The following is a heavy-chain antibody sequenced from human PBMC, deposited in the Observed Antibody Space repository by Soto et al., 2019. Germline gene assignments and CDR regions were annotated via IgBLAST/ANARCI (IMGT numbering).Heavy chain of an antibody. J-gene: IGHJ4*02. D-gene: IGHD3-3*01. CDR2: INSNSGGT. CDR3: ARDIDPLNDFWSGYSDY. Sequence: ASVKVSCKASGYTFTGYYMHWVRQAPGQGLEWMGWINSNSGGTNYAQKFQGRVTMTRDTSISTAYMELSRLRSDDTAVYYCARDIDPLNDFWSGYSDYWGQGTLVTVSS. CDR1: GYTFTGYY. V-gene: IGHV1-2*02.